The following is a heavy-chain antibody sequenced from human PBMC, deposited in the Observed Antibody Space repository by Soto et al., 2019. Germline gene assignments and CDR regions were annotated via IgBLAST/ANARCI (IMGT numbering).Heavy chain of an antibody. CDR1: GFTFSSHW. J-gene: IGHJ3*02. Sequence: EVQLVESGGDLVQPGGSLRLSCAASGFTFSSHWMHWVRRVPGKGLVWVSHINTDGGITGYSDSLKCRFTISRDNAKNTLYLQMNGLRVEDTSVYYCTREAGYCSRTSCYRRAFDSWGQGTMVTVSS. D-gene: IGHD2-2*01. CDR3: TREAGYCSRTSCYRRAFDS. CDR2: INTDGGIT. V-gene: IGHV3-74*01.